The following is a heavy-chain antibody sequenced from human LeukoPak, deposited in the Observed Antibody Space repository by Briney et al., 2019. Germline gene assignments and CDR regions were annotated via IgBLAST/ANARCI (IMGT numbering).Heavy chain of an antibody. CDR2: IYPSGST. CDR1: GGSISSYY. V-gene: IGHV4-4*07. D-gene: IGHD3-9*01. J-gene: IGHJ4*02. CDR3: AGGDYDILTGYDLPFDY. Sequence: PSETLSLTCTVSGGSISSYYWSWIRQPAGKGLEWIGRIYPSGSTNYNPSLKNRLTMSVDTSKNQFSLKLTSVTAADTAVYYCAGGDYDILTGYDLPFDYWGQGTPVTVSS.